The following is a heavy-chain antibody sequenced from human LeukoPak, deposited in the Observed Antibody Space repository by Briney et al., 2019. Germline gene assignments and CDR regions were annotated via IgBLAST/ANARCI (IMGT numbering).Heavy chain of an antibody. CDR3: ARRNWGSMGAKWFDP. J-gene: IGHJ5*02. D-gene: IGHD7-27*01. Sequence: SETLSLTCTVSGGSISSYYWSWIRQPPGKGLEWIGYIYTSGSTNYNPSLKSRVTISVDTSKNQFSLKLSSVTAADTAVYYCARRNWGSMGAKWFDPWGQGTLVTVSS. CDR1: GGSISSYY. V-gene: IGHV4-4*09. CDR2: IYTSGST.